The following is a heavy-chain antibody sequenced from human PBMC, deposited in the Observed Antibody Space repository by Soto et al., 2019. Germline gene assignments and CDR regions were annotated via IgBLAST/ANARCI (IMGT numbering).Heavy chain of an antibody. CDR2: IYYSGST. CDR3: ARQTAHVAFDI. V-gene: IGHV4-59*08. CDR1: GGPISSYY. Sequence: PSETLSLTCTVSGGPISSYYWSWIRQPPGKGLEWIGYIYYSGSTNYNPSLKSRVTISVDTSKNQFSLKLSSVTAADTAVYYCARQTAHVAFDIWGQGTMVTVSS. J-gene: IGHJ3*02.